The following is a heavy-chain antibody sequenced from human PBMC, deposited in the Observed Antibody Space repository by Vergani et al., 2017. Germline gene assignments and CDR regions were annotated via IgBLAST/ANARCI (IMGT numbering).Heavy chain of an antibody. D-gene: IGHD4-17*01. CDR1: GFTFSSYG. Sequence: QLQLVESGGGVVQPGRSLRLSCAASGFTFSSYGMHWVRQAPGKGLEWVAVIWYDGSNKYYADSVKGRFTISRDNSKNTLYLQMNSLRAEDTAVYYCAKDQGDYGDSPDYWGQGTLVTVSS. CDR2: IWYDGSNK. CDR3: AKDQGDYGDSPDY. V-gene: IGHV3-33*06. J-gene: IGHJ4*02.